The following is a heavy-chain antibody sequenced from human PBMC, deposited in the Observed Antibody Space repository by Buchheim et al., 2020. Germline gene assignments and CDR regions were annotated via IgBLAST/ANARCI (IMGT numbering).Heavy chain of an antibody. CDR2: IHYSGTT. D-gene: IGHD4-17*01. CDR1: GGSITSSVW. V-gene: IGHV4-4*02. Sequence: HVQLQESGPGQVKPSGTLSLTCAVSGGSITSSVWWSWVRQSPGKGLEWIGEIHYSGTTNYNPSLKSRVTISVDASKNEFSLELSSVTAADTAIYYCARDRHDYGDYGMDVWGQGTT. CDR3: ARDRHDYGDYGMDV. J-gene: IGHJ6*02.